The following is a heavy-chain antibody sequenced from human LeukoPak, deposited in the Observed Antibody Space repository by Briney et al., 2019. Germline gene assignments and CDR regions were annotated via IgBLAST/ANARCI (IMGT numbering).Heavy chain of an antibody. D-gene: IGHD5-18*01. CDR3: VEGGAARFDY. CDR2: IIPSGHTT. CDR1: GFTFSSHG. V-gene: IGHV3-23*01. J-gene: IGHJ4*02. Sequence: GGTLRLSCVASGFTFSSHGMNWVRQAPGKGLEWVSGIIPSGHTTYYADSVRGRFTISRDNSRNTVYLQMNSLRAEDTAVYYCVEGGAARFDYWGQGTLVAVSS.